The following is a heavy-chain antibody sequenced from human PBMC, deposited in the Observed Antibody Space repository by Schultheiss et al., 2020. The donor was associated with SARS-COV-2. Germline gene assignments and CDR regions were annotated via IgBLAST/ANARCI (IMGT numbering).Heavy chain of an antibody. V-gene: IGHV4-30-2*01. CDR2: IYHSGST. CDR3: ARHPSRLLRFDP. CDR1: GGSISSGGYS. Sequence: SETLSLTCAVSGGSISSGGYSWSWIRQPPGKGLEWIGYIYHSGSTNYNPSLKSRVTISVDTSKNQFSLKLSSVTAADTAVYYCARHPSRLLRFDPWGQGTLVTVSS. J-gene: IGHJ5*02.